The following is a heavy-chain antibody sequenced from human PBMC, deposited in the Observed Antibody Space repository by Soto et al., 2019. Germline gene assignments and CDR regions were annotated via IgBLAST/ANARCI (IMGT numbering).Heavy chain of an antibody. D-gene: IGHD6-19*01. CDR1: GFTFSDYA. J-gene: IGHJ4*02. V-gene: IGHV3-30*18. CDR3: AKGGRQWLVTSDFNY. Sequence: VQLVESGGGVVQPGRSLRLSCTASGFTFSDYAMHWVRQAPGKGLEWVAVVSHDGRNTHYADSVKGRFTISRDSSKNTVSLEMTSLRAEDTAGYYCAKGGRQWLVTSDFNYWGQGALVTVSS. CDR2: VSHDGRNT.